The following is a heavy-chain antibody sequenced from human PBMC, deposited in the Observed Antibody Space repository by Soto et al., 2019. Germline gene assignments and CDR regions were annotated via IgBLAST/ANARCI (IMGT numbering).Heavy chain of an antibody. J-gene: IGHJ4*02. CDR2: ISSSGSTI. V-gene: IGHV3-11*01. D-gene: IGHD3-3*01. Sequence: GGSLRLSCAASGFTFSDYYMSWIRQAPGKGLEWVSYISSSGSTIYYADSVKGRFTISRDNAKNSLYLQMNSLRAEDTAVYYCARVRFLEWLFSDGPRHFDYWGQGTLVTVSS. CDR3: ARVRFLEWLFSDGPRHFDY. CDR1: GFTFSDYY.